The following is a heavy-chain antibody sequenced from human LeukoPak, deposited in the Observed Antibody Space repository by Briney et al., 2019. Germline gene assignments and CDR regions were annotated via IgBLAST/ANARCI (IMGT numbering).Heavy chain of an antibody. CDR2: IRFDGSNK. V-gene: IGHV3-30*02. J-gene: IGHJ4*02. CDR1: GFTFSSFG. Sequence: GGSLRLSCAASGFTFSSFGMHWVRQAPGKGLAWVAFIRFDGSNKYYEDSVKGRFTISRDDSKNTLYLQMNSLRAEDTAVYYCAKGRPVVGASGKGYFDYWGQGTLVTVSS. CDR3: AKGRPVVGASGKGYFDY. D-gene: IGHD6-19*01.